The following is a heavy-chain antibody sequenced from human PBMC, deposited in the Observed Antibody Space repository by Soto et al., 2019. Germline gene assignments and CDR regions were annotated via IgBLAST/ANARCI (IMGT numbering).Heavy chain of an antibody. D-gene: IGHD3-3*01. J-gene: IGHJ6*02. CDR1: GGSFRNYY. V-gene: IGHV4-34*01. CDR3: AKREDSSRFGGLDI. Sequence: SETLSLTCGVYGGSFRNYYWIWVRQPPGKGLEWIGTVHSTGGTYYSPSLRSRVTISVDTSKNLFSLKMTSASATDTAVYFCAKREDSSRFGGLDIWGQGTAVTVSS. CDR2: VHSTGGT.